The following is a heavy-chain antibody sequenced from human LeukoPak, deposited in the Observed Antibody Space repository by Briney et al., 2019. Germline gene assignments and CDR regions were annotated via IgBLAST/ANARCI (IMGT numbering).Heavy chain of an antibody. J-gene: IGHJ4*02. V-gene: IGHV3-23*01. CDR1: GFTFSTFA. Sequence: GGTLRLSCAASGFTFSTFAMIWVRQPPGKGLEWVSSIFPSGGEIHYADSVRGRFTISRDNSKNTLYLQIDSLGAGDTAVYYCAKDDASIRFNDWGQGTLVTVSS. CDR3: AKDDASIRFND. D-gene: IGHD3-3*01. CDR2: IFPSGGEI.